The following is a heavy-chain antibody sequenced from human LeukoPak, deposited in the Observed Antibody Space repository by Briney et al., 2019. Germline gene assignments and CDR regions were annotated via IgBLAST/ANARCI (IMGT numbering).Heavy chain of an antibody. CDR2: IYHSGST. CDR3: ARERIAVAGISSYYYGIDV. Sequence: PSETLSLTCTVSGYSISSGYYWGWIRQPPGKGLEWIGSIYHSGSTYYNPSLKSRVTISVDTSKNQFSLKLSSVTAADTAVYYCARERIAVAGISSYYYGIDVWGQGTTVTVSS. D-gene: IGHD6-19*01. V-gene: IGHV4-38-2*02. J-gene: IGHJ6*02. CDR1: GYSISSGYY.